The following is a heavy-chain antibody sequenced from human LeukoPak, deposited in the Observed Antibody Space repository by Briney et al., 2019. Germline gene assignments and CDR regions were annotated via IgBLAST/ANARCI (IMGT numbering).Heavy chain of an antibody. CDR1: GFTFSDHY. D-gene: IGHD3-10*01. CDR3: ASLYGSGKRWVDP. CDR2: TRNKANSYTT. V-gene: IGHV3-72*01. Sequence: PGGSLRLSCAASGFTFSDHYMGWVRQAPGKGLEWVGRTRNKANSYTTEYAASVKGRFTISRDDSKNSLYLQMNSLKTEDTAVYYCASLYGSGKRWVDPWGQGTLVTVSS. J-gene: IGHJ5*02.